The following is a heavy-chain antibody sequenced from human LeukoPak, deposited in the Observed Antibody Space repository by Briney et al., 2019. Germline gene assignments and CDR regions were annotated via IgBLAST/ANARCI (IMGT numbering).Heavy chain of an antibody. CDR1: GGSFSGYY. CDR2: INHSGST. J-gene: IGHJ4*02. V-gene: IGHV4-34*01. CDR3: AVTRWLRTFDY. Sequence: PSETLSLTCAVYGGSFSGYYWSWIRQPPGKGLEWIGEINHSGSTNYNPSLKSRVTISVDTSKNQFSLKLSSVTAADTAVCYCAVTRWLRTFDYWGQGTLVTVSS. D-gene: IGHD5-24*01.